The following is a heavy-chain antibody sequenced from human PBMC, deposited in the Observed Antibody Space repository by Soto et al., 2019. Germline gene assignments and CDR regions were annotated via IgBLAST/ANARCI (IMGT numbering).Heavy chain of an antibody. CDR3: AREYSSSYYLDY. CDR1: GYTFTSYA. CDR2: INAGNGNT. V-gene: IGHV1-3*01. Sequence: ASVKVSCKASGYTFTSYAMHWVRQAPGQRLEWMGWINAGNGNTKYSQKFQGRVTITRDTSASTAYMELSSLRSEDTAVYYCAREYSSSYYLDYWGQGTLVTVSS. J-gene: IGHJ4*02. D-gene: IGHD6-6*01.